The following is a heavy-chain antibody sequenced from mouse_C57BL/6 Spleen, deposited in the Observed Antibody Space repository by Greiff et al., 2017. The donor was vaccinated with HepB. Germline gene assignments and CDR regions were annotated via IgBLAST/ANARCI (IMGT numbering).Heavy chain of an antibody. J-gene: IGHJ1*03. CDR1: GFTFSDYY. Sequence: EVMLVESEGGLVQPGSSMKLSCTASGFTFSDYYMAWVRQVPEKGLEWVANINYDGSSTYYLDSLKSRFIISRDNAKNILYMQMSRLKSQDTATYNSARDYYSWDIDVSGTGTTVTVSS. D-gene: IGHD1-1*01. V-gene: IGHV5-16*01. CDR3: ARDYYSWDIDV. CDR2: INYDGSST.